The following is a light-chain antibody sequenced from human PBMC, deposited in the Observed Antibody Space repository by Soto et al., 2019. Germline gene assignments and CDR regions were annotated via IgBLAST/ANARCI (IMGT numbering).Light chain of an antibody. CDR3: QQTKSFPIT. CDR2: DAS. Sequence: DIHITHSPSTLSSAVLDIVSITCLASQSISSWLAWYQQKPGKAPKLLIYDASSLESGVPSRFSGSGSGTEFTLTISSLQPEDFATYYCQQTKSFPITFGQGTRMEIK. J-gene: IGKJ5*01. V-gene: IGKV1-5*01. CDR1: QSISSW.